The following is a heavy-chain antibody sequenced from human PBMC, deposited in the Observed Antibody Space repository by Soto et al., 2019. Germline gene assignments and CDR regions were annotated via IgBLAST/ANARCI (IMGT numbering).Heavy chain of an antibody. Sequence: SEALSLPCAVSGCSISSSSYYWVWIRQPPGKGLEWIGSIYYSGTTYYNPSLKSRVTISVDTSKNQFSLKLRSVTAADTAVYYCARQSPDYLGSVGWFDPWGQGTLVTVSS. D-gene: IGHD1-26*01. CDR3: ARQSPDYLGSVGWFDP. J-gene: IGHJ5*02. CDR2: IYYSGTT. V-gene: IGHV4-39*01. CDR1: GCSISSSSYY.